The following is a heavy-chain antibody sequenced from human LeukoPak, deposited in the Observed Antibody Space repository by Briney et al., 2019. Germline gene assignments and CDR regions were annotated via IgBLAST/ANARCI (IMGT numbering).Heavy chain of an antibody. J-gene: IGHJ6*02. CDR3: AKAITMVRGVGYYYGMDV. D-gene: IGHD3-10*01. CDR2: ISWNSGSI. CDR1: GFTFDDYA. Sequence: SLRLSCAASGFTFDDYAMHWVRQAPGKGLEWVSGISWNSGSIGYADSVKGRFTISRDNAKNSLYLQMNSLRAEDTALYYCAKAITMVRGVGYYYGMDVWGQGTTVTVSS. V-gene: IGHV3-9*01.